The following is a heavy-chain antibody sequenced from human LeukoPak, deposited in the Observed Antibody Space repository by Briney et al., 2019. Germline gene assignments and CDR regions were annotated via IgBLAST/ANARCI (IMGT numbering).Heavy chain of an antibody. V-gene: IGHV3-7*01. Sequence: PGGSLRLSCVASGFPFSSYWMTWVRQAPGKGLEWVANIKQDGSEKYYVDSVKGRFTISRDNAKNSLYLQMNSLRAEDTAVYYCARDLDYGSGSYYIYGSPDYWGQGTLVTVSS. CDR2: IKQDGSEK. CDR1: GFPFSSYW. J-gene: IGHJ4*02. D-gene: IGHD3-10*01. CDR3: ARDLDYGSGSYYIYGSPDY.